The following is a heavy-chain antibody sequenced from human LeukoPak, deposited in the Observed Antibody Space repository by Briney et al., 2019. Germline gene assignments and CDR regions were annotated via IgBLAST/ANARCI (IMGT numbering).Heavy chain of an antibody. V-gene: IGHV5-51*01. Sequence: GESLKISCKGSGYSFTSYWIGWVRQMPGKGLEWMAIIYPGDSDTRFGPSFQGQVTISADKSISTAYLQWSSLKASDTAMYYCARSPSNIDTGMDPDYYFDYWGQGTLVTVSS. CDR3: ARSPSNIDTGMDPDYYFDY. CDR1: GYSFTSYW. CDR2: IYPGDSDT. J-gene: IGHJ4*02. D-gene: IGHD5-18*01.